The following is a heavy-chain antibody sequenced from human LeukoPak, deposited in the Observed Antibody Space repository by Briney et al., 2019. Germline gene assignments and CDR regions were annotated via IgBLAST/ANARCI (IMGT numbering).Heavy chain of an antibody. CDR2: ISYDGSVT. V-gene: IGHV3-30*18. D-gene: IGHD4-17*01. J-gene: IGHJ4*02. CDR3: AKGTGYGDYADDY. Sequence: GRSLRLSCAASGFTFSSNGMHWVRQAPGKGLEWVALISYDGSVTYYADSVKGRFTISRDNSKNTLYVQMNGLRAEDTAVYYCAKGTGYGDYADDYWGQGTLVTVSS. CDR1: GFTFSSNG.